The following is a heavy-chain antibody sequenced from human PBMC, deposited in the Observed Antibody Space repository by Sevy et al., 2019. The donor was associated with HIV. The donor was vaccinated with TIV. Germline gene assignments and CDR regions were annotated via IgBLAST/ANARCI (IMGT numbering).Heavy chain of an antibody. CDR1: GGTFSSYA. CDR3: ASKVRGYDHDY. J-gene: IGHJ4*02. CDR2: IIPIFGTA. Sequence: ASVKVSCKASGGTFSSYAISWVRQAPGQGLEWMGGIIPIFGTANYAQKFQGRVTITADKSTSTAYMELSSLRSEDMAVYYCASKVRGYDHDYWGQGTLVTVSS. V-gene: IGHV1-69*06. D-gene: IGHD5-12*01.